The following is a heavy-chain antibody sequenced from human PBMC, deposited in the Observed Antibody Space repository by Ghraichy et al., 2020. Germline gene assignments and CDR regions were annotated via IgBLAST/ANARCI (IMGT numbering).Heavy chain of an antibody. D-gene: IGHD3-16*01. Sequence: GESLNISCAASGFIFNSNTMNWVRQAPGQGLEWVSSISSSSSFIYYSDSVKGRFTVSRDNTRDSLFLQMTSLRAEDTAVYYCARDGDWGIDYWGRGTLVTVSS. CDR1: GFIFNSNT. J-gene: IGHJ4*02. V-gene: IGHV3-21*01. CDR2: ISSSSSFI. CDR3: ARDGDWGIDY.